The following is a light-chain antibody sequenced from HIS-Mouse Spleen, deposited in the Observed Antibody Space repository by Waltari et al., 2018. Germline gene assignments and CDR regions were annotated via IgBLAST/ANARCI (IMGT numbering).Light chain of an antibody. V-gene: IGLV1-47*01. CDR3: AAWDDSLSGPV. J-gene: IGLJ3*02. CDR2: RNN. Sequence: QSVLTQPPSASGTPGQRVTISCSGSSSNIGSNYVYWYQQLPGTAPKRLIYRNNPRHSGVPDRFSGSKSGTSASLAISGLRSEDEADYYWAAWDDSLSGPVFGGGTKLTVL. CDR1: SSNIGSNY.